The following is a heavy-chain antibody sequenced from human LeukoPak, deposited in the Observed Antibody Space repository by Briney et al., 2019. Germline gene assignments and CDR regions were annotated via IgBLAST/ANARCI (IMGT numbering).Heavy chain of an antibody. V-gene: IGHV3-64*01. Sequence: PGGSLRLSCAASGFTFSSYAMHWVRQAPGKGLEYVSAISSNGGSTYYANSVKGRFTISRDNSKNTLYLQMGSLRAEDMAVYYCARLYYDILTGYDDAFDIWGQGTMVTVSS. J-gene: IGHJ3*02. CDR1: GFTFSSYA. CDR2: ISSNGGST. CDR3: ARLYYDILTGYDDAFDI. D-gene: IGHD3-9*01.